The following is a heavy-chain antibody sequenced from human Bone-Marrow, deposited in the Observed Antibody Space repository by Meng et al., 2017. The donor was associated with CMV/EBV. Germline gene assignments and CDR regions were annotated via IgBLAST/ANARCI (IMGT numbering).Heavy chain of an antibody. Sequence: GESLKISCAASGFTFSSYEMNWVRQAPGKGLVWVSRISSDGSSTSYADSVKGRFTISRDNAKNTLYLQMNSLRAEDTAVYYCARNLYYYDSSGYYYGGYWGQGTLVTVSS. J-gene: IGHJ4*02. D-gene: IGHD3-22*01. CDR1: GFTFSSYE. CDR2: ISSDGSST. CDR3: ARNLYYYDSSGYYYGGY. V-gene: IGHV3-74*01.